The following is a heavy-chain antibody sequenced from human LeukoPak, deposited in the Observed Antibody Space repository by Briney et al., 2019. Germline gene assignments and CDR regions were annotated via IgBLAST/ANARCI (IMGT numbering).Heavy chain of an antibody. Sequence: TGGSLRLSCAASGFTFGTYAMSWVRQAPGKGLEWVSTIDNSGGYTYYADSVKGRFTISRDNSKNTLFLQMNSLRGEDTAVYYCTRSDWFDPWGQGTLVTVSS. V-gene: IGHV3-23*01. CDR1: GFTFGTYA. CDR2: IDNSGGYT. J-gene: IGHJ5*02. CDR3: TRSDWFDP.